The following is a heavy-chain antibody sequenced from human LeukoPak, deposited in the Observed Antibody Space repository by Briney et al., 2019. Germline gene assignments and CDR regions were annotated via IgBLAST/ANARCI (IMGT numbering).Heavy chain of an antibody. D-gene: IGHD6-19*01. CDR3: ARDHSSGWYSDYFDY. J-gene: IGHJ4*02. CDR1: GFTFSSYG. V-gene: IGHV3-33*01. Sequence: GESLRLSCAASGFTFSSYGMHWVRQAPGKGLEWVAVIWYDGSNKYYADSVKGRFTISRDNSKNTLYLQMNSLRAEDTAVYYCARDHSSGWYSDYFDYWGQGTLVTVSS. CDR2: IWYDGSNK.